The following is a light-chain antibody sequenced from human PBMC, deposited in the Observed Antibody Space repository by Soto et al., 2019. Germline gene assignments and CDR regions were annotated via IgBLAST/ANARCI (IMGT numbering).Light chain of an antibody. Sequence: DIQMTQSPSSLSASVGDRVIITCRASQSISRYLNWYQQKPGKAPKLLINGASSLQSGVPSRFSGSGSGTDFTLTISSLQPEDFESYYCQQTYSTPITFGPGTKVDIK. V-gene: IGKV1-39*01. J-gene: IGKJ3*01. CDR3: QQTYSTPIT. CDR1: QSISRY. CDR2: GAS.